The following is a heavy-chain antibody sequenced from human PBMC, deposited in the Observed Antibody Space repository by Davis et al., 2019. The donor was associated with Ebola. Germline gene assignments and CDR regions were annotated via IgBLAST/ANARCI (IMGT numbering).Heavy chain of an antibody. Sequence: PGGSLRLSCAASGFTFSSYAMSWVRQAPGKGLEWVSAISGSGGSTYYADSVKGRFTISRDNSKNTLYLQMNSLRAEDTAVYYCAKVGCSSTSCPLYYYYGMDVWGQGTTVTVSS. CDR2: ISGSGGST. D-gene: IGHD2-2*01. CDR1: GFTFSSYA. CDR3: AKVGCSSTSCPLYYYYGMDV. V-gene: IGHV3-23*01. J-gene: IGHJ6*02.